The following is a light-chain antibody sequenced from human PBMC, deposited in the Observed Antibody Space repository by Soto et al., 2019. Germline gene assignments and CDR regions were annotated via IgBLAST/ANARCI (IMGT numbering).Light chain of an antibody. CDR1: QSIGVW. CDR2: KAS. J-gene: IGKJ1*01. CDR3: QQYRSFWT. Sequence: DIQMTQSPSTLSASVGDRVTITCRASQSIGVWLVRYQQKPGMAPKVLISKASTLQSGVPSRFSGSGSGTEFTLTISSLQPDDFATYYCQQYRSFWTFGQGTKVEV. V-gene: IGKV1-5*03.